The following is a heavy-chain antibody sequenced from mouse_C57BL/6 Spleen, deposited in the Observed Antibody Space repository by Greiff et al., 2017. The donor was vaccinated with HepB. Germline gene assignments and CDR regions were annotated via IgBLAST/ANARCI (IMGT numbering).Heavy chain of an antibody. D-gene: IGHD4-1*01. CDR1: GYSITSGYF. CDR3: ARTDWDEYFDV. V-gene: IGHV3-6*01. J-gene: IGHJ1*03. Sequence: VQLKESGPGLVKPSQSLSLTCSVTGYSITSGYFWNWIRQFPGNKLEWMGYISYDGSNNYNPSLKNRISITRDTSKNQFFLKLNSVTTEDTATYYGARTDWDEYFDVWGTGTTVTVSS. CDR2: ISYDGSN.